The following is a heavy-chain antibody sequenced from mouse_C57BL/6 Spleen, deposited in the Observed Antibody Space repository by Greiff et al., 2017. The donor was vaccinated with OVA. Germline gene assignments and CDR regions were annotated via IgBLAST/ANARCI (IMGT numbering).Heavy chain of an antibody. Sequence: QVQLQQPGAELVMPGASVKLSCKASGYTFTSYWMHWVKQRPGQGLEWIGEIDPSDSYTNYNQKFKGKSTLTVDKSSSTAYMQLSSLTSEDSAVYYCARYTTVVAPYYAMDYWGQGTSVTVSS. V-gene: IGHV1-69*01. D-gene: IGHD1-1*01. CDR3: ARYTTVVAPYYAMDY. J-gene: IGHJ4*01. CDR1: GYTFTSYW. CDR2: IDPSDSYT.